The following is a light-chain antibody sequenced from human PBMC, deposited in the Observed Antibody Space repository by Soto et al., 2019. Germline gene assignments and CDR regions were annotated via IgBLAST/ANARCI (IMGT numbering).Light chain of an antibody. Sequence: QSALTQPASVSGSLGQSITISCTGTGSDIAGYNYISWYQQLPGKAPKLMIYEVTIRPSGISNRFSGSKSGNTASLTISGLQAEDEADYYCTSFTSTSSLYVFGTGTKVTV. J-gene: IGLJ1*01. CDR1: GSDIAGYNY. V-gene: IGLV2-14*01. CDR2: EVT. CDR3: TSFTSTSSLYV.